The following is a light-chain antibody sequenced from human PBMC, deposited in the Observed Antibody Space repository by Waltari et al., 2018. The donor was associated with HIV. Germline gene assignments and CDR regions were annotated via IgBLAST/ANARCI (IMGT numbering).Light chain of an antibody. V-gene: IGLV2-11*01. CDR1: SSDVGVHNF. CDR3: CSYAGSYPVV. J-gene: IGLJ2*01. CDR2: DVS. Sequence: QSALTQPRSVSGSPGQSVTISCTGTSSDVGVHNFVSWYQQHPGKAPKLMIYDVSKRPSGVPDRFSGSKSGNTASLTISGLQAEDEADYYCCSYAGSYPVVFGGGTKLTVL.